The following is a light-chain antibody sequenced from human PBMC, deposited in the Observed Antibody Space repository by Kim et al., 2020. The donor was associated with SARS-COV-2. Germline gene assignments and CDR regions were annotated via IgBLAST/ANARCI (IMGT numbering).Light chain of an antibody. Sequence: QGVTISCTGSSSNIGSGYDVHWYQQLPGTAPKLLMFSNTNRPSGVPDRFSGSKSGTSASLAITGLQAEDEADYYCQSYDSSLSAYVFGSGTKVTVL. CDR2: SNT. CDR3: QSYDSSLSAYV. J-gene: IGLJ1*01. V-gene: IGLV1-40*01. CDR1: SSNIGSGYD.